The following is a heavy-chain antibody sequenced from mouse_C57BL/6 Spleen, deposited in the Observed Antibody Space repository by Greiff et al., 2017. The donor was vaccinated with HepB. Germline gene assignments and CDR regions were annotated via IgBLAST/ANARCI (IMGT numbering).Heavy chain of an antibody. V-gene: IGHV1-69*01. CDR1: GYTFTSYW. Sequence: QVQLKQPGAELVMPGASVKLSCKASGYTFTSYWMHWVKQRPGQGLEWIGEIDPSDSYTNYNQKFKGKSTLTVDKSSSTAYMQLSSLTSEDSAVYYCATGRYFDYWGQGTTLTVSS. D-gene: IGHD4-1*01. J-gene: IGHJ2*01. CDR3: ATGRYFDY. CDR2: IDPSDSYT.